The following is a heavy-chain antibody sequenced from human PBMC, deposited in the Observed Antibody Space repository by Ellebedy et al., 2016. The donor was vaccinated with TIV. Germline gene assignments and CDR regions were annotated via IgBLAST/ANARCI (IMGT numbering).Heavy chain of an antibody. CDR2: IYPGDSET. D-gene: IGHD3-9*01. Sequence: GESLKISCKTSGYSFDLYWNGWVRQVPGRGLECMGIIYPGDSETRYNPPFQGQVTISADKSISTAYLQWCSLQASDTALYYCVRLDRPESCLTGYRLMDVWGQGTTVIVSS. CDR3: VRLDRPESCLTGYRLMDV. J-gene: IGHJ6*02. V-gene: IGHV5-51*01. CDR1: GYSFDLYW.